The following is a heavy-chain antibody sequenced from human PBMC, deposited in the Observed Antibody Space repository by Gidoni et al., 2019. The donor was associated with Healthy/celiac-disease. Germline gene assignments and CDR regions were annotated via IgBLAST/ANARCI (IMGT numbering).Heavy chain of an antibody. Sequence: QVQLQQWGAGLLKPSETLSLTCAVYGGSFSGYYWSWIRQPPGKGLEWIGEINHSGSTNYNPSLKSRVTISVDTSKNQFSLKLSSVTAADTAVYYCARWDYYGSGSYYRYYYYYGMDVWGQGTTVTVSS. J-gene: IGHJ6*02. V-gene: IGHV4-34*01. D-gene: IGHD3-10*01. CDR2: INHSGST. CDR3: ARWDYYGSGSYYRYYYYYGMDV. CDR1: GGSFSGYY.